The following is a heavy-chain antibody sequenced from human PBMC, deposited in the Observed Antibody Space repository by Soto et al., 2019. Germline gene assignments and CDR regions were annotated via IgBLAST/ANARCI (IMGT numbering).Heavy chain of an antibody. Sequence: PGGALRLSCASFGFTFSSYAMKLVRQAPGKGLEWVSLIGESGTPTYYADSVKGRFTISRDNSGNTLFLEMNSLRAEDTAVYYCARVRFLEWLLYIFYFDYWGQGTLVTVSS. V-gene: IGHV3-23*01. CDR2: IGESGTPT. CDR3: ARVRFLEWLLYIFYFDY. J-gene: IGHJ4*02. CDR1: GFTFSSYA. D-gene: IGHD3-3*01.